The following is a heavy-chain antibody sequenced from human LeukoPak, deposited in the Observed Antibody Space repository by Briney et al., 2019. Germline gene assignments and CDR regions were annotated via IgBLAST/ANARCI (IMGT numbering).Heavy chain of an antibody. CDR3: AKTNSGSYYGAFDI. J-gene: IGHJ3*02. D-gene: IGHD1-26*01. CDR2: INPNSGDT. CDR1: GYTFTGNY. V-gene: IGHV1-2*02. Sequence: ASVKVSCKASGYTFTGNYMRWVRQAPGQGLEWMGWINPNSGDTNYAQKFQGRVTMTRDTSISTAYMELSRLRSDDTAVYYCAKTNSGSYYGAFDIWGQGTMVTVSS.